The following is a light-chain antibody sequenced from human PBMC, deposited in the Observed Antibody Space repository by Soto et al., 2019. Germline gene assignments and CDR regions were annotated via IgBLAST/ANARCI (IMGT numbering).Light chain of an antibody. V-gene: IGKV3-20*01. CDR3: QQYGSSGT. CDR2: GAS. J-gene: IGKJ1*01. Sequence: EIVMTQSPATLSVSPGERATLSCRASQSVSSSLAWYQQKPGQAPSLLIYGASSRDSGLPDRFSGSGSGTDFTLTISRLEPEDFAMYYCQQYGSSGTFGQGTKVDIK. CDR1: QSVSSS.